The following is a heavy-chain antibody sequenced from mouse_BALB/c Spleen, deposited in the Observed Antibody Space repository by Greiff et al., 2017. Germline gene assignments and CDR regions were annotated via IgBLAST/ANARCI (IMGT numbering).Heavy chain of an antibody. CDR3: ARAINPGDYFDY. CDR2: IYPGDGDT. CDR1: GYTFTSYW. Sequence: QVQLQQSGAELARPGASVKLSCKASGYTFTSYWMQWVKQRPGQGLEWIGAIYPGDGDTRYTQKFKGKATLTADKSSSTAYMQLSSLASEDSAVYYCARAINPGDYFDYWGQGTTLTVSS. V-gene: IGHV1-87*01. J-gene: IGHJ2*01. D-gene: IGHD1-1*01.